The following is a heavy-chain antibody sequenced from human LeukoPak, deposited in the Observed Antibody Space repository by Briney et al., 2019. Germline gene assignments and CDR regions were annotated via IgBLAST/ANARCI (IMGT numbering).Heavy chain of an antibody. V-gene: IGHV3-48*01. CDR2: ISSSSTTI. CDR3: ARDGVDEYNYLYGMDV. D-gene: IGHD5-24*01. J-gene: IGHJ6*02. CDR1: GLTFSSYS. Sequence: GGSLRLSCAASGLTFSSYSMNWVRQAPGKGLVWGSYISSSSTTIYYADSVKGRFTISRDNSKNTLYLQMNSLRVEDTAVYYCARDGVDEYNYLYGMDVWGQGTTVTVSS.